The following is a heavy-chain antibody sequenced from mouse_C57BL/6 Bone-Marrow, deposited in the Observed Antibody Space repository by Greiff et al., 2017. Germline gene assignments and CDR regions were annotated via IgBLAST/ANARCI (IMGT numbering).Heavy chain of an antibody. CDR1: GYSIPSGYY. Sequence: ESGPGLVKPSQSLSLTCSVTGYSIPSGYYWNWIRQFPGNKLEWMGYISYDGSNNYNPSLKNRISITRDTSKNQFFLKLNSVTTEDTATYYCARDRGDFYYYAMDYWGQGTSVTVSS. CDR2: ISYDGSN. D-gene: IGHD2-13*01. V-gene: IGHV3-6*01. CDR3: ARDRGDFYYYAMDY. J-gene: IGHJ4*01.